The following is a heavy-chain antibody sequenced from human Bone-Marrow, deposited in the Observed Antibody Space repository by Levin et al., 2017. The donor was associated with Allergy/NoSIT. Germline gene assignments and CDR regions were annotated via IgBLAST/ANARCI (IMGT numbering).Heavy chain of an antibody. CDR1: GFDFTNDW. D-gene: IGHD1-26*01. CDR2: VYPADSDT. J-gene: IGHJ6*02. Sequence: TAGGSLRLSCKASGFDFTNDWIAWVRQMPGKGLELMGLVYPADSDTRYSPSFQGHVPISADKSIRTAYLQWSSLKASDTAVYYCARSMGRSYYFYYYALDVWGQGTTVTVSS. CDR3: ARSMGRSYYFYYYALDV. V-gene: IGHV5-51*01.